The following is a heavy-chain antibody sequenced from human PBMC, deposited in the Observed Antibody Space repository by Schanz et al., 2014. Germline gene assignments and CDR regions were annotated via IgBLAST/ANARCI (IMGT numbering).Heavy chain of an antibody. D-gene: IGHD3-10*01. J-gene: IGHJ5*02. CDR2: ITGASDHI. CDR3: ARPALWFGDNCFDP. V-gene: IGHV3-23*04. CDR1: GFIFGSSV. Sequence: EVQLVQSGGGLVQPGGSLRLSCAASGFIFGSSVMAWVRQAPGKGLEWVSGITGASDHIDYAESVKGRFTISRDNAKNTLYLQMNSLRAEDTAVYYGARPALWFGDNCFDPWGQGTLVTVSS.